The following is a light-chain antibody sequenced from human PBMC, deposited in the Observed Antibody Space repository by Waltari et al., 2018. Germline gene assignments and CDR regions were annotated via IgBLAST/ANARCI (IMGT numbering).Light chain of an antibody. CDR1: QSVIGDY. Sequence: EIVLTQSSGTLSLSPGVRATPTCRASQSVIGDYSTWYQQKPGQAPRLLIYGASSRAAGIPDRFSGSGSGTDFTLTISRLEPEDFAVYYCQQYGSAPQTFGQGTKLEIE. V-gene: IGKV3-20*01. CDR2: GAS. CDR3: QQYGSAPQT. J-gene: IGKJ2*01.